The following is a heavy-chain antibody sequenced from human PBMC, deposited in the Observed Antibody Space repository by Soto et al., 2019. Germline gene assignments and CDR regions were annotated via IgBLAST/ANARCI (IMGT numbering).Heavy chain of an antibody. CDR2: IYYSGST. CDR3: ASSGGSGSYYHVPGYYGMDV. J-gene: IGHJ6*02. CDR1: GGSISSYY. V-gene: IGHV4-59*01. D-gene: IGHD3-10*01. Sequence: SETLSLTCTVSGGSISSYYWSWIRQPPGKGLEWIGYIYYSGSTNYNPSLKSRVTISVDTSKNQFSLKLSSVTAADTAVYYCASSGGSGSYYHVPGYYGMDVWGQGTLVTVSS.